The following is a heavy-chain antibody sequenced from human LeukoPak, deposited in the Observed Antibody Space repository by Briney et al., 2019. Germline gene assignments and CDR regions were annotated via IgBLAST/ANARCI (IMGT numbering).Heavy chain of an antibody. D-gene: IGHD1-7*01. CDR3: ARQHNWNYVDYYYYMDV. Sequence: SETLSLTCTVSGYSISSGYYWGWIRQPPGKGLEWIGSIYHSGSTYYNPSLMSRVTISVDTSKNQFSLKLSSVTAADTAVYYCARQHNWNYVDYYYYMDVWGKGTTVTVSS. V-gene: IGHV4-38-2*02. CDR2: IYHSGST. CDR1: GYSISSGYY. J-gene: IGHJ6*03.